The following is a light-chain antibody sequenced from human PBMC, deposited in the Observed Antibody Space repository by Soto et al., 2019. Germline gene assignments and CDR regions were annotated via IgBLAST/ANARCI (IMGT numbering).Light chain of an antibody. CDR2: DAS. V-gene: IGKV1-5*01. Sequence: IQMTQSPSTLSTSEGDRLTITCRASQSISSWLAWYQQKPGKAPKLLIYDASSLESGVPSRFSGSGSGTEFTLTISSLQPDDFATYYCQQYNSYSWTFGQGTKV. CDR1: QSISSW. CDR3: QQYNSYSWT. J-gene: IGKJ1*01.